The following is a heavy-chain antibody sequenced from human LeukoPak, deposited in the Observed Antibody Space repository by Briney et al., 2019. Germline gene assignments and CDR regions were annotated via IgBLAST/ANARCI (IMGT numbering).Heavy chain of an antibody. V-gene: IGHV4-61*01. CDR2: IYYSGST. J-gene: IGHJ5*02. D-gene: IGHD1-26*01. CDR1: GGSISSGSYY. CDR3: ARGIVKYNWFDP. Sequence: PSETLSLTCTVSGGSISSGSYYWSWIRQPPGKGLEWIGYIYYSGSTNYNPSLKSRVTISVDTSKNQFSLKLSSVTAADTAVYYCARGIVKYNWFDPWGQGTLVTVSS.